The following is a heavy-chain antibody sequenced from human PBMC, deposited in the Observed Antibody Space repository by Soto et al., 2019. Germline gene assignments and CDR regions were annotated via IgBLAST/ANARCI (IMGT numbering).Heavy chain of an antibody. CDR1: GYTFTGYY. CDR3: ARTHCSSTRCYVGSWDY. V-gene: IGHV1-2*04. CDR2: INPNSGGT. D-gene: IGHD2-2*01. Sequence: QVQLVQSGAEVKKPGASVKVSCRASGYTFTGYYMHWVRQAPGQGLEWMGWINPNSGGTNYAQNFQGWVTMTRDTSDSTAYMELSRLRSDDTAVYYCARTHCSSTRCYVGSWDYWGQGTLVTVSS. J-gene: IGHJ4*02.